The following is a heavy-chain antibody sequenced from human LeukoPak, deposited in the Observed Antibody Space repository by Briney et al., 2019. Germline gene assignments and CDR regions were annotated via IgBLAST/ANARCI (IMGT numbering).Heavy chain of an antibody. CDR1: GGSISSHS. CDR2: IFTSGST. D-gene: IGHD6-19*01. J-gene: IGHJ4*02. CDR3: ARQGRISVAYDS. V-gene: IGHV4-4*07. Sequence: SETLSLTCTVSGGSISSHSWSWIRQPAGKGLEWIGRIFTSGSTYYNPSLKSRVIMSVDTSKNQFSLKLSSVTVADTAVYYCARQGRISVAYDSWGQGTLVTVSS.